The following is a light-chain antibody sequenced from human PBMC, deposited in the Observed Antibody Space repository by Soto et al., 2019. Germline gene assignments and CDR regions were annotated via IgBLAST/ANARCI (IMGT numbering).Light chain of an antibody. CDR3: ISYPSTNTRKV. CDR1: SSDIGGYNY. V-gene: IGLV2-14*01. Sequence: QSALTQPASVSGSPGQSITISCTGTSSDIGGYNYVSWYQQHPGKAPKLMIYEVINRASGVSKRFSGSKSGNTASLTISGLQAEDEADYYCISYPSTNTRKVFGGGTKLTLL. J-gene: IGLJ3*02. CDR2: EVI.